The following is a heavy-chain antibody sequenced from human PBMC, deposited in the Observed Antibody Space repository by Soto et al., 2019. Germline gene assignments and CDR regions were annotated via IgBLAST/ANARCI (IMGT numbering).Heavy chain of an antibody. J-gene: IGHJ4*02. D-gene: IGHD1-7*01. Sequence: EVQLLESGGGLVQPGGSLRLSCAASGFTFSSYGMTWVRQAPGKGLEWVSFSSATGAGTYYADSVKGRFTISRDNSKNPLYLQMTSLRAADTAVYYCAKDRRAGGNYGFYSDFWGQGALVIVSS. V-gene: IGHV3-23*01. CDR2: SSATGAGT. CDR3: AKDRRAGGNYGFYSDF. CDR1: GFTFSSYG.